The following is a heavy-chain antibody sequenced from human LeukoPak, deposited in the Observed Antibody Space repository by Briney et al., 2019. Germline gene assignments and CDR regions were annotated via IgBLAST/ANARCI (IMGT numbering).Heavy chain of an antibody. CDR3: ARGGYSYGWYFDY. J-gene: IGHJ4*02. Sequence: SETLSLTCTVSGGSISSGGYYWSWIRQHPGKGLEWIGYIYYSGSTYYNPSLKSRVTISVDTSKNQFSLKLSSVTAADTAVYYCARGGYSYGWYFDYWGQGTLVTVSS. CDR1: GGSISSGGYY. D-gene: IGHD5-18*01. CDR2: IYYSGST. V-gene: IGHV4-31*03.